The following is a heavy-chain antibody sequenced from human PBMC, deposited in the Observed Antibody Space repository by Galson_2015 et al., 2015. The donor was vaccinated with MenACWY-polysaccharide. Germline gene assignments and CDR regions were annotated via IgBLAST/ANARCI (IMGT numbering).Heavy chain of an antibody. CDR3: AKEGAPGISTSSYFDY. V-gene: IGHV3-30*18. CDR2: ISYHGTIK. CDR1: GFIFSNYG. Sequence: SLRLSCAASGFIFSNYGIHWVRQAPGKGLEWVAVISYHGTIKYYADSVKGRFTLSRDNSKNTLYLQMNTLRLEDTAVYYCAKEGAPGISTSSYFDYWGQGDLVTVPS. D-gene: IGHD6-6*01. J-gene: IGHJ4*02.